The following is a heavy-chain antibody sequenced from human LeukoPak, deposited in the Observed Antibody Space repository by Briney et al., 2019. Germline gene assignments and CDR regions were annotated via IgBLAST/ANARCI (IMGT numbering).Heavy chain of an antibody. CDR1: GFTFSSYS. D-gene: IGHD1-26*01. J-gene: IGHJ4*02. CDR2: ISSSSSYI. V-gene: IGHV3-21*01. Sequence: GGSLRLSCAASGFTFSSYSMNWVRQAPGKGLELVSSISSSSSYIYYADSVKGRFTISRDNAKNSLYLQMNSLRAEDSAVYYCARGIGKTVGATDYWGQGTLVTVSS. CDR3: ARGIGKTVGATDY.